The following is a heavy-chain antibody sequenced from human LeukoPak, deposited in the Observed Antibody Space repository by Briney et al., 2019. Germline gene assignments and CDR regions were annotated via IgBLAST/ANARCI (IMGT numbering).Heavy chain of an antibody. CDR3: ARVVAGTRYFDL. CDR2: IYTSGST. D-gene: IGHD6-19*01. J-gene: IGHJ2*01. CDR1: GGSISSGSYY. Sequence: SETLSLTCTVSGGSISSGSYYWRWIRQPAGKGLEWIGRIYTSGSTNYNPSLKSRVTISVDTSKNQFSLKLSSVTAADTAVYYCARVVAGTRYFDLWGRGTLVTVSS. V-gene: IGHV4-61*02.